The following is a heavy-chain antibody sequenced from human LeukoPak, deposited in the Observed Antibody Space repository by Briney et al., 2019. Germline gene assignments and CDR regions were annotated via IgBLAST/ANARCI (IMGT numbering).Heavy chain of an antibody. D-gene: IGHD3-10*01. CDR1: GGSISSGGYS. CDR2: IYHSGST. J-gene: IGHJ5*02. Sequence: PSQTLSLTCAVSGGSISSGGYSWSWIRQPPGKGLEWIGYIYHSGSTYYNPSLKSRVTISVDRSKNQFSLKLSSVTAADTAVYYCARDSYGARLGFDPWGQGTLVTVSS. V-gene: IGHV4-30-2*01. CDR3: ARDSYGARLGFDP.